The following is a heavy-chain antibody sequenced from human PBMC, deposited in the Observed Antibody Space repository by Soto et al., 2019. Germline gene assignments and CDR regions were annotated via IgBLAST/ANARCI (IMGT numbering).Heavy chain of an antibody. CDR3: AKNRGYSYGLDY. CDR1: GFTFSSYG. V-gene: IGHV3-30*18. J-gene: IGHJ4*02. CDR2: ISYDGSNK. D-gene: IGHD5-18*01. Sequence: QVQLVESGGGVVQPGRSLRLSCAASGFTFSSYGMHWVRQAPGKGLEWVAVISYDGSNKYYADSVEGRFTISRDNSKNTLYLQMNSLRAEDTAVYYCAKNRGYSYGLDYWGQGTLVTVSS.